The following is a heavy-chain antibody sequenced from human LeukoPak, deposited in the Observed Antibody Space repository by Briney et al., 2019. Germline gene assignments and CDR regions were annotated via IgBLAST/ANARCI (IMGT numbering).Heavy chain of an antibody. D-gene: IGHD3-10*01. Sequence: GGSLRLSCAASGFTFSSYGMHWVRQAPGKGLEWVSYISSSSSTIYYADSVKGRFTISRDNAKNSLYLQMNSLRAEDTAVYYCARDLEITMVRGVTPNWFDPWGQGTLVTVSS. CDR2: ISSSSSTI. V-gene: IGHV3-48*04. CDR1: GFTFSSYG. CDR3: ARDLEITMVRGVTPNWFDP. J-gene: IGHJ5*02.